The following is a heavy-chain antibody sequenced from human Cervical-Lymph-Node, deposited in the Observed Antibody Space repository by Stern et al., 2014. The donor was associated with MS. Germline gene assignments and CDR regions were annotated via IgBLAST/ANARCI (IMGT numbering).Heavy chain of an antibody. D-gene: IGHD6-13*01. Sequence: QITLKESGPVLVKPTETLTLTCTVSGFSLNNAKLGVSWIRQPPGKALEXLSHLFSNDEKSYSTSLKSRLTISKDTSKSQVVLTMTNMDPVDTATYYCARSYSSSWYREGYYFDHWGQGTLVTVSS. CDR2: LFSNDEK. J-gene: IGHJ4*02. V-gene: IGHV2-26*01. CDR1: GFSLNNAKLG. CDR3: ARSYSSSWYREGYYFDH.